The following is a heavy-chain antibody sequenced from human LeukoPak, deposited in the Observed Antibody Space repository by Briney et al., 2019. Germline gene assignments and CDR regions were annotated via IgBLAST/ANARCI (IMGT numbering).Heavy chain of an antibody. V-gene: IGHV3-30*18. J-gene: IGHJ6*04. D-gene: IGHD2-15*01. CDR1: GFTFSGFG. CDR3: AKDKRPPALPRNYYGMDV. CDR2: ISYDGSNK. Sequence: GGSLRLSCAASGFTFSGFGMHWVRQAPGKGLEWVAVISYDGSNKYYADSVKGRFTISRDNSKNTLYLQMNSLRAEDTAVYYCAKDKRPPALPRNYYGMDVWGKGTTVTVSS.